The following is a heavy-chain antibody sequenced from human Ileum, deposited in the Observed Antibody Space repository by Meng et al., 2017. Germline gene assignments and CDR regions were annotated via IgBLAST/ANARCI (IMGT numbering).Heavy chain of an antibody. J-gene: IGHJ3*02. D-gene: IGHD5-18*01. CDR3: ARGSPAGDTEADDAFDI. V-gene: IGHV4-61*02. Sequence: LRLSCTVSGGSITSGRYYYTWIRQPAGRGLEWIGRSYPSGITSYNPSLKSRVLISVDRSKNQFSLSLSSVTVADTAVYYCARGSPAGDTEADDAFDIWGQGTMVTVSS. CDR1: GGSITSGRYY. CDR2: SYPSGIT.